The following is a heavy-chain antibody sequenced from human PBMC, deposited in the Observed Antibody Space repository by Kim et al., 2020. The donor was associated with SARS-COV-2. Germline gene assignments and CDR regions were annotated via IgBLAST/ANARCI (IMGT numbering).Heavy chain of an antibody. CDR3: ARGYSGYDFWF. CDR2: T. J-gene: IGHJ4*02. D-gene: IGHD5-12*01. V-gene: IGHV3-74*01. Sequence: TGNADPVKGRFTISRDNAKDTLYLQMNSLRAEDTAVYYCARGYSGYDFWFWGQGTLVTVSS.